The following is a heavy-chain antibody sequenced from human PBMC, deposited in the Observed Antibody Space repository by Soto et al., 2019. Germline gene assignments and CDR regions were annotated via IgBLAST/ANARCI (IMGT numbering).Heavy chain of an antibody. CDR3: ARDRITIFGVVIPFDY. J-gene: IGHJ4*02. Sequence: GGSLRLSCAASGFTFSSYSMNWVRQAPGKGLEWVSYISSSSSTIYYADSVKGRFTISRDNAKNSLYLQMNSLRAEDTAVYYCARDRITIFGVVIPFDYWGQGTLVTVSS. V-gene: IGHV3-48*01. CDR2: ISSSSSTI. D-gene: IGHD3-3*01. CDR1: GFTFSSYS.